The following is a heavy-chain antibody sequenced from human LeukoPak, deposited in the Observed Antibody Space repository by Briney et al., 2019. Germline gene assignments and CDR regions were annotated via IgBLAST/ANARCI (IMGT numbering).Heavy chain of an antibody. V-gene: IGHV5-51*01. CDR2: IYPGDSDT. Sequence: GESLKISCKASGYSFTSYWIGWVRQMPGKGLEYVGIIYPGDSDTKYSPSFQGQVTISADTSISTAYLQWSSLKASDTAMYYCARRSGNYVDYWGQGTLVTVSS. CDR1: GYSFTSYW. CDR3: ARRSGNYVDY. D-gene: IGHD1-26*01. J-gene: IGHJ4*02.